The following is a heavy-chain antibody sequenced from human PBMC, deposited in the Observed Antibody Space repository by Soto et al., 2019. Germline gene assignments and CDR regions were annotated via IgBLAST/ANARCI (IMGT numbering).Heavy chain of an antibody. D-gene: IGHD6-13*01. CDR1: GYTFTSYD. CDR2: MNPNSGNT. CDR3: ARVHIAAAGTRYYYGMDV. Sequence: GASLKVSCKASGYTFTSYDINWVRQATGQGXEWMGWMNPNSGNTGYAQKFQGRVTMTRNTSISTAYMELSSLRSEDTAVYYCARVHIAAAGTRYYYGMDVWGQGTTVTVYS. V-gene: IGHV1-8*01. J-gene: IGHJ6*02.